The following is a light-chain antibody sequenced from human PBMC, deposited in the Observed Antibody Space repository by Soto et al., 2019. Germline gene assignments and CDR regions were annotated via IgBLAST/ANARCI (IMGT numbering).Light chain of an antibody. V-gene: IGKV1-33*01. CDR1: QDISNF. CDR3: QLYEGLQT. CDR2: DES. Sequence: DIQMTQSPSSLSAFVGDRVTITCQASQDISNFLNWYQQKPGKAPKLLIYDESTLETGVPSRFSGSGSGTDFTFTIASLQPEDLATYYCQLYEGLQTFGQGTKVEI. J-gene: IGKJ1*01.